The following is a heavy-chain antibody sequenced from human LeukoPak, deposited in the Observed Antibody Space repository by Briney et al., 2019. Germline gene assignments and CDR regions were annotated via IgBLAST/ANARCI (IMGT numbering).Heavy chain of an antibody. CDR3: ARVADFRQSFDF. Sequence: ASVKVSCKASGYXXTXXXXXXVXXXPXQXXXXMGWINPNSGGTNYAQTFQARVTMTRDTSISTAYMELSTLRSDDTAVYYCARVADFRQSFDFWGQGTLVTVS. D-gene: IGHD3/OR15-3a*01. CDR2: INPNSGGT. V-gene: IGHV1-2*02. CDR1: GYXXTXXX. J-gene: IGHJ4*02.